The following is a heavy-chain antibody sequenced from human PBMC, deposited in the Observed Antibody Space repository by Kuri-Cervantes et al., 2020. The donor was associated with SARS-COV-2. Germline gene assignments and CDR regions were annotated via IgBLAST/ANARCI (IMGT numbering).Heavy chain of an antibody. CDR2: IYPGDSDT. V-gene: IGHV5-51*01. Sequence: GGSLRLSCKGSGYSFTSYWIGWVRQMPGKGLEWMGIIYPGDSDTRYSPSFQGQVTISADKSISTAYPQWSSLKASDTAMYYCARQKFHYYDSSGYQGATDYWGQGTLVTVSS. D-gene: IGHD3-22*01. J-gene: IGHJ4*02. CDR1: GYSFTSYW. CDR3: ARQKFHYYDSSGYQGATDY.